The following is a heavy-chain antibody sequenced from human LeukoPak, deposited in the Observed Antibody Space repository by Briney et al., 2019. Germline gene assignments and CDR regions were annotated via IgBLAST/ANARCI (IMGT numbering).Heavy chain of an antibody. CDR2: IYSGGST. Sequence: GRSLRLSRASSGFTVSSYYMSCVRQAPGKGLECGSVIYSGGSTYYADSVKGRFTISRDNSKSTLFLQMNSLRAEDTAVYYCARDRGCGDCYPPANDAFVIWGQGTMVTVSS. J-gene: IGHJ3*02. CDR1: GFTVSSYY. CDR3: ARDRGCGDCYPPANDAFVI. D-gene: IGHD2-21*02. V-gene: IGHV3-66*01.